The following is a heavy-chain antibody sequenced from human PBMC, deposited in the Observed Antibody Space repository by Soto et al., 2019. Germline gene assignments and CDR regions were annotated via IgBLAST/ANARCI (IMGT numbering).Heavy chain of an antibody. CDR3: ARGQIQWELLGGDDWFDP. CDR2: INSDGSST. V-gene: IGHV3-74*01. D-gene: IGHD1-26*01. J-gene: IGHJ5*02. Sequence: GGSLRLSCAASGCTFSSYWMHWVRQAPGKELMWISRINSDGSSTSYADSVKGRFTISRDNAKNTLYLQMNSLRAEDTAVYYCARGQIQWELLGGDDWFDPWGQGTLVTVSS. CDR1: GCTFSSYW.